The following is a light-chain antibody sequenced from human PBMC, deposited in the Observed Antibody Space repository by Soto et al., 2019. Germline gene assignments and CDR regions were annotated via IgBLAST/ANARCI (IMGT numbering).Light chain of an antibody. CDR3: QSYDSALSSVV. Sequence: QPVLTQPPSVSGAPGQRVTISCTGSSSNIGAGYDVHWYQHLPGTAPKLLIYGNHNRPSGVPVRFSGSESGTSASLAISGLQADDEGDYYCQSYDSALSSVVFGGGTKLTVL. CDR1: SSNIGAGYD. J-gene: IGLJ2*01. CDR2: GNH. V-gene: IGLV1-40*01.